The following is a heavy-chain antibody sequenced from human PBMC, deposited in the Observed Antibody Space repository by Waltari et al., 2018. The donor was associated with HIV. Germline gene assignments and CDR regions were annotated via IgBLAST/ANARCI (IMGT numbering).Heavy chain of an antibody. V-gene: IGHV1-69*01. CDR2: IIPIFGTA. J-gene: IGHJ2*01. Sequence: QVQLVQSGAEVKKPGSSVKVSGKASGGTFSSYAISWVRQAPVQGLEWMGGIIPIFGTANYAQKFQGRVTITADESTSTAYMELSSMRSEDTAVYYCARDSCSSTSCQGYFDLWGRGTLVTVSS. CDR3: ARDSCSSTSCQGYFDL. CDR1: GGTFSSYA. D-gene: IGHD2-2*01.